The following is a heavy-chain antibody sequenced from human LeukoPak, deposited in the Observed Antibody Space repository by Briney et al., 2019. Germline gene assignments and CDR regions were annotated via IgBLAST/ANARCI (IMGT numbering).Heavy chain of an antibody. CDR3: ARVGSGYFKGAFDI. CDR1: GFTFSDYY. J-gene: IGHJ3*02. V-gene: IGHV3-53*01. D-gene: IGHD3-22*01. Sequence: GGSLRLSCAASGFTFSDYYMSWIRQAPGKGLEWVSVIYSGGSTYYADSVKGRFTISRDNSKNTLYLQMNSLRAEDTAVYYCARVGSGYFKGAFDIWGQGTMVTVSS. CDR2: IYSGGST.